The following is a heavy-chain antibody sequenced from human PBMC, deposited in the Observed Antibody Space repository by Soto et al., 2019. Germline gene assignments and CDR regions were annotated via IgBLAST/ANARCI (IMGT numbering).Heavy chain of an antibody. CDR2: IYWNDDK. D-gene: IGHD3-3*01. Sequence: SGPTLGNPTQTLTLTSTFSGFSLSTSGVGVGWIRQPPGKALEWLALIYWNDDKRYSHSLKSRLTITKDTSKNQVVLTMTNMDPVDTATYYCAHRILKRTYYDFWSGYYGPFEYWGQGTLVTVSS. V-gene: IGHV2-5*01. J-gene: IGHJ4*02. CDR1: GFSLSTSGVG. CDR3: AHRILKRTYYDFWSGYYGPFEY.